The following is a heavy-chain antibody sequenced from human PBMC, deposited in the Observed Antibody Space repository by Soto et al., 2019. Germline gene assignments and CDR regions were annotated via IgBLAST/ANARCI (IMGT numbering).Heavy chain of an antibody. CDR2: ISAYNGNT. Sequence: QVQLVQSGAEVKKPGASVKVSCKASGYTFTSYGISWVRQAPGQGLEWMGWISAYNGNTNYAQKRQGRVTMTTDTSPSTAYMELRSLRSDDTAVYYCARNLVTMVRGVMHYFDYWGQGTLVTVSS. CDR1: GYTFTSYG. J-gene: IGHJ4*02. CDR3: ARNLVTMVRGVMHYFDY. V-gene: IGHV1-18*01. D-gene: IGHD3-10*01.